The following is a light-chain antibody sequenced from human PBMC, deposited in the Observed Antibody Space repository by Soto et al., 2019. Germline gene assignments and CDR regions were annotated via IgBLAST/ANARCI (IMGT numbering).Light chain of an antibody. CDR1: QSVSSN. V-gene: IGKV3-15*01. CDR2: GAS. Sequence: EIVMTQSPATLFVSPGERATLSCRASQSVSSNLAWYQQKPGQAPRLLIYGASTRATGIPARFSGSGSGTEFTLTISSLQSEDFAVYYCQQYNNWTWTFGQGTKVDIK. J-gene: IGKJ1*01. CDR3: QQYNNWTWT.